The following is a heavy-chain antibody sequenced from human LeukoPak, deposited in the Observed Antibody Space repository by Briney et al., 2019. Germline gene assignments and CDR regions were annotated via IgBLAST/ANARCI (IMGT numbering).Heavy chain of an antibody. Sequence: ASVKVSCKASGYTFTAYYVHWVRQAPGQGLEWMGWINPHSGDTNYAQKFLGRVTMTRDTSISTAYMELSSLRSDDTAVYYCARVTATAGNWFDPWGQGTLVTVSS. D-gene: IGHD6-13*01. CDR1: GYTFTAYY. CDR3: ARVTATAGNWFDP. J-gene: IGHJ5*02. V-gene: IGHV1-2*02. CDR2: INPHSGDT.